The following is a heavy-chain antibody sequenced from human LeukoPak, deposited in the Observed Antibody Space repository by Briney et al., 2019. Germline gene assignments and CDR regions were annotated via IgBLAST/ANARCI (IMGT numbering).Heavy chain of an antibody. CDR2: IYSGGST. V-gene: IGHV3-53*04. CDR3: ARGECSSTSCYYYYGMDV. J-gene: IGHJ6*02. D-gene: IGHD2-2*01. CDR1: GFTVSSNY. Sequence: GGSLRLSCAASGFTVSSNYMSWVRQAPGKGLEWVSVIYSGGSTYYADSVKGRFTISRHNPKNTLYLQMNSLRAEDTAVYYCARGECSSTSCYYYYGMDVWGQGTTVTVSS.